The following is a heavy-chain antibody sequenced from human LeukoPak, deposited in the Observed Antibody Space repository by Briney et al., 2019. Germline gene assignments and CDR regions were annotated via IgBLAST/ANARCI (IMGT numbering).Heavy chain of an antibody. CDR1: GGSISSSSYY. D-gene: IGHD3-10*01. J-gene: IGHJ5*02. CDR2: IYPRGST. Sequence: SETLSLTCTVSGGSISSSSYYWGWIRQPPGKGLEWIASIYPRGSTYYNPSLKSRVTISVDTSKNQFSLKLTSVTAADTAVYYCARGYYDSGRSVSSWGQGTLVTVSS. V-gene: IGHV4-39*01. CDR3: ARGYYDSGRSVSS.